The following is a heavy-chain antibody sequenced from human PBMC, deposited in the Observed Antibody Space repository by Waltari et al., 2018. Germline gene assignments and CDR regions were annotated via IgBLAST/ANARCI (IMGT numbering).Heavy chain of an antibody. J-gene: IGHJ6*02. CDR1: GFTFSRYC. D-gene: IGHD4-17*01. Sequence: EVQLVESGGGLVQPGGSLRLSCAASGFTFSRYCMHWVRQAPGKGLVCVSRINSDGSSTSYADSVKGRFTISRDNAKNTLYLQMNSLRAEDTAVYYCARGPPSWDGDEPASDYYGMDVWGQGTTVTVSS. CDR2: INSDGSST. CDR3: ARGPPSWDGDEPASDYYGMDV. V-gene: IGHV3-74*01.